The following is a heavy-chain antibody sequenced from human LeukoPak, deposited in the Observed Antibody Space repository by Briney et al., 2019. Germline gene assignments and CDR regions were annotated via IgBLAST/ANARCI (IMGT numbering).Heavy chain of an antibody. CDR1: GYTFTGYY. CDR3: ARSSGSYSWDYFDY. CDR2: INPNSGGT. D-gene: IGHD1-26*01. Sequence: ASVKVSCKASGYTFTGYYMHWVRQAPGQGLEWMGWINPNSGGTNYAQKFQGRVTMTRDTSISTAYMELSSLRPDDTAVYYCARSSGSYSWDYFDYWGQGTLVTVSS. V-gene: IGHV1-2*02. J-gene: IGHJ4*02.